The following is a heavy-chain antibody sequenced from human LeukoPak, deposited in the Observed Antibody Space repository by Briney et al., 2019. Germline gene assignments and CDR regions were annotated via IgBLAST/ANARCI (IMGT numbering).Heavy chain of an antibody. V-gene: IGHV1-2*02. Sequence: ASVKVSCKASGYTFTDYYMQWVRQAPGQGLDWMGWINPKTGVTEYAQKFQGRVTMTKDTSISTGYMELSRLRSEDTAVYYCARGSGSYYMDVWGKGTTVTVSS. J-gene: IGHJ6*03. CDR2: INPKTGVT. CDR1: GYTFTDYY. D-gene: IGHD1-1*01. CDR3: ARGSGSYYMDV.